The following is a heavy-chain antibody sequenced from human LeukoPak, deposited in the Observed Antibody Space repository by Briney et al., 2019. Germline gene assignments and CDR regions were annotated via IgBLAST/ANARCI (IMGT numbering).Heavy chain of an antibody. V-gene: IGHV1-2*06. CDR2: INPNSGGT. J-gene: IGHJ4*02. Sequence: ASVKVSCKASGYTFTGYYMHWVRQAPGQGLEWMGRINPNSGGTNYAQKFQGRVTMTRDTSISTAYMELSRLRSDDTAVYYCASSNGYYDSSGYYLYHFDYWGEGTLVTVSS. D-gene: IGHD3-22*01. CDR3: ASSNGYYDSSGYYLYHFDY. CDR1: GYTFTGYY.